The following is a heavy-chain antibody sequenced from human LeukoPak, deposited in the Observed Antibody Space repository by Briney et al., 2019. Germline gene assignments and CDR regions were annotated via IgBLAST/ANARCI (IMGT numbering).Heavy chain of an antibody. J-gene: IGHJ3*02. CDR1: GFTFSSYW. CDR3: AREARTVLLWFGELAGDAFDI. D-gene: IGHD3-10*01. V-gene: IGHV3-7*01. CDR2: IKQDESEK. Sequence: GGSLRLSCAASGFTFSSYWMSWVRQAPGKGLEWVANIKQDESEKYYVDSVKGRFTISRDNAKNSLYLQMNSLRAEDTAVYYCAREARTVLLWFGELAGDAFDIWGQGTMVTVSS.